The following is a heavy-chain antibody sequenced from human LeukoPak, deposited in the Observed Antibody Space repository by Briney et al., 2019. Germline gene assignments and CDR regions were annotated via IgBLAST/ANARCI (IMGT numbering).Heavy chain of an antibody. Sequence: TGGSLRLSCTASGFTFSDYYMSWIRQAPGKGLGWVSYISTSGSTIYYGDSAKGRFTISRDNAKNSLYLQMNSLRAEDTAVYYCARDSCSNGVCFDYWGQGTLVTVSS. V-gene: IGHV3-11*04. CDR2: ISTSGSTI. J-gene: IGHJ4*02. CDR3: ARDSCSNGVCFDY. D-gene: IGHD2-8*01. CDR1: GFTFSDYY.